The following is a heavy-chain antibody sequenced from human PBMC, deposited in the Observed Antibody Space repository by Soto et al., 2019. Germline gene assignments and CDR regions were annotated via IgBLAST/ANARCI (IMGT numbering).Heavy chain of an antibody. D-gene: IGHD6-13*01. J-gene: IGHJ4*02. Sequence: GASVKVSCKASGYTFTSYGISWVRQAPGQGLEWMGWISAYNGNTNYAQKLQGRVTMTTDTSTSTAYMELRSLRSDDTAVYYCARDPRVAAAGYYFDYWGQGTLVTVSS. CDR2: ISAYNGNT. CDR1: GYTFTSYG. V-gene: IGHV1-18*01. CDR3: ARDPRVAAAGYYFDY.